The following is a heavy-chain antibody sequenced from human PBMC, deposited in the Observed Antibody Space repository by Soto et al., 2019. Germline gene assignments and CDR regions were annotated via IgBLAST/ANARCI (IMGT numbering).Heavy chain of an antibody. V-gene: IGHV4-34*01. CDR2: INQSGST. CDR3: ARNGAYFHFWSGPYSGGGMDV. D-gene: IGHD3-3*01. J-gene: IGHJ6*02. Sequence: QVQLQQWGAGLLKPSETLSLTCAVNGGSFSGYYWTWIRQSPGKGLEWVGEINQSGSTKYNPSLKSRVTMSVDKSKNPFSPQLTSVTAADTAVYYCARNGAYFHFWSGPYSGGGMDVWGQGTTVTVSS. CDR1: GGSFSGYY.